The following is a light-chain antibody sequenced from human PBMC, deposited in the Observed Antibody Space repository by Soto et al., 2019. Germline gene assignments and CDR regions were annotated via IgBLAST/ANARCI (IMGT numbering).Light chain of an antibody. CDR1: QSISSY. Sequence: DIQMTQSPSSLSASVGDRVTITCRASQSISSYLNWYQQKPGKAPKLLIYAASSLQSGVPSRFSGSGSGTDFTLTISSLQTEDFETYSCQQRYSTPLTFGGGTKVEIK. CDR3: QQRYSTPLT. V-gene: IGKV1-39*01. CDR2: AAS. J-gene: IGKJ4*01.